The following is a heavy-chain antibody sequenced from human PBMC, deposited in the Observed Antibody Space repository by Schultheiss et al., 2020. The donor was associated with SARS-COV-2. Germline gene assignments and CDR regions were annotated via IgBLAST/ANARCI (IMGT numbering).Heavy chain of an antibody. CDR3: ARVCRSYYESSGYPDY. D-gene: IGHD3-22*01. CDR1: GGSFSGYY. Sequence: SETLSLTCAVYGGSFSGYYWSWIRQPPGKGLEWIGEINHSGSTNYIPALKSRVTISVDTSKNQFSLKLSSVTAEDTAVYYCARVCRSYYESSGYPDYWGQGTLVTVSS. V-gene: IGHV4-34*01. CDR2: INHSGST. J-gene: IGHJ4*02.